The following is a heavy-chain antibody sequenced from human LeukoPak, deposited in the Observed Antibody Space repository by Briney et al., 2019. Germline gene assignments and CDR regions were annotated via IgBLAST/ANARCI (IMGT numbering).Heavy chain of an antibody. D-gene: IGHD4-23*01. J-gene: IGHJ4*02. CDR3: ARVIGGPIRRGRPYYFDY. CDR1: GYTFTSYD. Sequence: EASVKVSCKASGYTFTSYDINWVRQATGQGLEWMGWMNTNSGNTGYGQKFQGRVTMTRNTSISTAYMELSSLRSEDTAVYYCARVIGGPIRRGRPYYFDYWGQGTLVTVSS. CDR2: MNTNSGNT. V-gene: IGHV1-8*01.